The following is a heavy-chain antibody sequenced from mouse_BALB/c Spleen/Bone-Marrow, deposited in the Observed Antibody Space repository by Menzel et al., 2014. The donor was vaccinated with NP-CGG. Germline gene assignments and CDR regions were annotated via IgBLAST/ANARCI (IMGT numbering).Heavy chain of an antibody. CDR1: GFTFTNYY. Sequence: EVKVVESGGGLVQPGGSLRLSCATSGFTFTNYYMNWVRQPPGKALEWLGFIRNKANGYTTADSASVKGRFTISRDNYQNILYLQMNTLRAEDSGTNDCARDKGRVFFDYWGQCTTLTVSS. V-gene: IGHV7-3*02. CDR2: IRNKANGYTT. J-gene: IGHJ2*01. CDR3: ARDKGRVFFDY.